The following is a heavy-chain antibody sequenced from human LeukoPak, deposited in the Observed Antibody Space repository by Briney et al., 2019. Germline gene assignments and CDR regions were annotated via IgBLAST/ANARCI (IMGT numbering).Heavy chain of an antibody. V-gene: IGHV3-21*01. CDR2: ISSSSSYI. Sequence: KPGGSLRLSCAASGFTFSNYGMNWVRQAPGKGLEWVSYISSSSSYICYADSVKGRFTISRDNAKNSLYLQMNSLRAEDTAVYYCAKVLEQLVPDYWGQGTLVTVSS. CDR3: AKVLEQLVPDY. D-gene: IGHD6-6*01. CDR1: GFTFSNYG. J-gene: IGHJ4*02.